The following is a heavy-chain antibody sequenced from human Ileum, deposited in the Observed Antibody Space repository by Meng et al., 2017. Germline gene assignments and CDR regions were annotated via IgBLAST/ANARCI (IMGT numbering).Heavy chain of an antibody. J-gene: IGHJ4*02. V-gene: IGHV4-61*01. CDR1: GASVSSNNDG. CDR2: GRT. CDR3: ARDHWGSLDY. Sequence: RLKGPRPGVVRPSETLSRTCPASGASVSSNNDGWGWIRQPPGKGLEWIGYGRTNHNPSLKSRVTISVDTSKNQFFLTLNSVTAADTAIYYWARDHWGSLDYWGQGILVTVSS. D-gene: IGHD7-27*01.